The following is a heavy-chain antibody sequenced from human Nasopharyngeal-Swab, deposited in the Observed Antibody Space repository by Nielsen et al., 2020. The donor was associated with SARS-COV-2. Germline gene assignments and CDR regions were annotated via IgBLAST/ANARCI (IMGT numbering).Heavy chain of an antibody. V-gene: IGHV1-69*13. CDR1: GGTFSSYA. J-gene: IGHJ4*02. CDR2: IIPIFGTA. CDR3: ARSGYSNSDIDY. D-gene: IGHD6-6*01. Sequence: SVKVSCKASGGTFSSYAISWVRQAPGQGLEWMGGIIPIFGTADYAQKFHDRVTITADESTSTAYMELSSLRSEDTAVYYCARSGYSNSDIDYWGQGTLVTVSS.